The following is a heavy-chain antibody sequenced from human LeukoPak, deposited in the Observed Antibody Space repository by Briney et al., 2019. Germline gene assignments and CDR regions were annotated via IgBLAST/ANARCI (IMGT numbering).Heavy chain of an antibody. CDR2: SDPEDGET. CDR3: ATDGGIAVAGSPLYYYYGMDV. D-gene: IGHD6-19*01. V-gene: IGHV1-24*01. J-gene: IGHJ6*02. CDR1: GYTLTELS. Sequence: GASVKVSCKVSGYTLTELSMHWVRQAPGKGLEWMGGSDPEDGETIYAQKFQGRVTMTEDTSTDTAYMELSSLRSEDTAVYYCATDGGIAVAGSPLYYYYGMDVWGQGTTVTVSS.